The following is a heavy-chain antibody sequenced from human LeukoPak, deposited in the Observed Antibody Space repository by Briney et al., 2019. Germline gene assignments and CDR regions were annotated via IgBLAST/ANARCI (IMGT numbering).Heavy chain of an antibody. Sequence: PGRSLRLSCAASGFTFSSYGMHWVRQAPGKGLEWVAVIWYDGSNKYYADSVKGRFTISRDSSKNTLYLQMNSLRAEDTAVYYCARDTPYYDILTGYYTWGSAAFDYWGQGTLVTVSP. D-gene: IGHD3-9*01. J-gene: IGHJ4*02. CDR1: GFTFSSYG. CDR2: IWYDGSNK. V-gene: IGHV3-33*01. CDR3: ARDTPYYDILTGYYTWGSAAFDY.